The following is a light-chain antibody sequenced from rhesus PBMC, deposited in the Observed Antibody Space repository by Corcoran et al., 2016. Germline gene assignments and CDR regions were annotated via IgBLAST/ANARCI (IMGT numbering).Light chain of an antibody. CDR3: QKYSSSPFT. J-gene: IGKJ3*01. V-gene: IGKV3-53*01. CDR1: QSVSSY. Sequence: QVILTQSPATLSLSPGERATLSCRASQSVSSYLAWYQQKPGQAPRLLISGASSRATGIPDRCSGIGSGTEFTLTISSLEPEDFAVYYCQKYSSSPFTFGPGTKLDIK. CDR2: GAS.